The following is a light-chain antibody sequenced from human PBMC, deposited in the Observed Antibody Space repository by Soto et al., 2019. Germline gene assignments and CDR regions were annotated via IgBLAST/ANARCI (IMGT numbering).Light chain of an antibody. V-gene: IGKV3-15*01. J-gene: IGKJ1*01. Sequence: VMTQSPATLSVSPGQRATLSCRASQSVSINLAWYQQKPGQVPRLLIYAASTRATGIPARFSGSGSEREFTLTISSLQSEDLAIYYCHQYHNWPWTFGQGTKVDTK. CDR2: AAS. CDR3: HQYHNWPWT. CDR1: QSVSIN.